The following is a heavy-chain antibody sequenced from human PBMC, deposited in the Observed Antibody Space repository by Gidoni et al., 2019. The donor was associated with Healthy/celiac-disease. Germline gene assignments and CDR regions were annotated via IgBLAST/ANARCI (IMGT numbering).Heavy chain of an antibody. V-gene: IGHV1-69*01. CDR1: GGTFSSYA. CDR2: IIPIFGTA. J-gene: IGHJ4*02. Sequence: QVQLVQSGAACKKPGSSVKVSCKPSGGTFSSYAISWVRQAPGQGLEWMGGIIPIFGTANYAQKFQGRVTITADESTSTAYMELSSLRSEDTAVYYCARDGTIAVAGTWFDYWGQGTLVTVSS. CDR3: ARDGTIAVAGTWFDY. D-gene: IGHD6-19*01.